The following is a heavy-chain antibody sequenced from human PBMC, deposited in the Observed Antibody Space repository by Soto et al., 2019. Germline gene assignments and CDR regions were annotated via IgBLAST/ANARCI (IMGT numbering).Heavy chain of an antibody. CDR1: GFTFDDYA. CDR2: ISWNSDNV. J-gene: IGHJ3*01. D-gene: IGHD6-13*01. V-gene: IGHV3-9*01. CDR3: XXXTQSSNLNALDV. Sequence: EVQLVESGGGLGQPGGSLRLSCAASGFTFDDYAMHWVRHAPGKGLEWVSGISWNSDNVGYGDSVKGRFTISRDNAKNSLYLQMNGLRAEDTAXXXXXXXTQSSNLNALDVWGQGTTVTVSS.